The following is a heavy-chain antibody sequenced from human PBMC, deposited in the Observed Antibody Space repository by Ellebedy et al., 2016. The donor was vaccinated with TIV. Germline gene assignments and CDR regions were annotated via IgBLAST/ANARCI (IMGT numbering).Heavy chain of an antibody. CDR3: TRDGLGYCSSGRCYTGAGFDY. CDR1: GFTFGDDA. J-gene: IGHJ4*02. D-gene: IGHD2-15*01. Sequence: GESLKISCTASGFTFGDDAMSWVRQAPGKGLEWVGFIRSKAYGGTTEYAASVKGRFTISRDDSKSIAYLQMNSLKTEDTAVYYCTRDGLGYCSSGRCYTGAGFDYWGQGTLVTVSS. CDR2: IRSKAYGGTT. V-gene: IGHV3-49*04.